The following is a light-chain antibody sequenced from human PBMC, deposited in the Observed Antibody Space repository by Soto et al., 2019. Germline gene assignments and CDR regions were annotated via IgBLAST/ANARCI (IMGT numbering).Light chain of an antibody. CDR2: AAS. J-gene: IGKJ1*01. V-gene: IGKV1-9*01. CDR1: QGISNY. Sequence: IQLTQSPSSLSASVGDRVTITCRASQGISNYLAWYQQRPGKAPKLLIYAASSLQSGVPSRFSGSGSGTEFTLTITSLQPEDSATYYCLQDINYPWTFGQGTKVDIK. CDR3: LQDINYPWT.